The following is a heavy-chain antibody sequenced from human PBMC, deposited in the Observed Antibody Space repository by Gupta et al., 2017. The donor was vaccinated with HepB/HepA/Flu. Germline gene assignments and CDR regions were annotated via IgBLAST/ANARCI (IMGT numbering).Heavy chain of an antibody. Sequence: LQLQESGPGLVKPSETLSLTCTVSGASISSSGDYWGWIRQPPGKGLEWIGTMYYSGHTYYNPSLRSRVAISVDTSKNQFSLKLSSVTAADMAVYYCARYVATGKWTFDYWGQGTLVTFSS. CDR3: ARYVATGKWTFDY. D-gene: IGHD1-1*01. J-gene: IGHJ4*02. V-gene: IGHV4-39*01. CDR1: GASISSSGDY. CDR2: MYYSGHT.